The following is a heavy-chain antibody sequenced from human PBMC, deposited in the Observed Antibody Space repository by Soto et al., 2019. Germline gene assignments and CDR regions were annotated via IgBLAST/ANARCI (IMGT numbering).Heavy chain of an antibody. CDR3: ARHGYTLQAYYDSSGYFFDP. J-gene: IGHJ5*02. Sequence: QLQLQESGPGLVKPSETLSLTCTVSGGSISSSSYYWGWIRQPPGKGLEWIGSIYYSGSTYYNPSLKSRVTISVDTSKNQFSLKLSSVTAADTAVYYCARHGYTLQAYYDSSGYFFDPWGQGTLVTVSS. D-gene: IGHD3-22*01. CDR2: IYYSGST. V-gene: IGHV4-39*01. CDR1: GGSISSSSYY.